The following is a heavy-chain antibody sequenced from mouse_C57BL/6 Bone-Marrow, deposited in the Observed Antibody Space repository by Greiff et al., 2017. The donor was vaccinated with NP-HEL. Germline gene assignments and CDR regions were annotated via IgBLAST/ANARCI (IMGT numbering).Heavy chain of an antibody. CDR2: ISSGGSYT. CDR3: ARHGVGWYFDV. V-gene: IGHV5-6*01. J-gene: IGHJ1*03. CDR1: GFTFSSYG. Sequence: EVKLMESGGDLVKPGGSLKLSCAASGFTFSSYGMSWVRQTPDKRLEWVATISSGGSYTYYPDSVKGRFTISRDNAKNTLYLQMSSLKSEDTAMYYCARHGVGWYFDVWGTGTTVTVSS. D-gene: IGHD1-3*01.